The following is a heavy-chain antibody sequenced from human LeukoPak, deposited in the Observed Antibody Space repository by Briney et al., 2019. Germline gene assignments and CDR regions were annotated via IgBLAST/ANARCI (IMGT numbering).Heavy chain of an antibody. J-gene: IGHJ4*02. CDR2: ISWNSGSI. Sequence: GGSLRLSCAASGFTFSSYAMHWVRQAPGKGLEWVSGISWNSGSIGYADSVKGRFTISRDNAKNSLYLQMNSLRAEDTALYYCAKDIDYDSSGYYFDYWGQGTLVTVSS. CDR3: AKDIDYDSSGYYFDY. CDR1: GFTFSSYA. D-gene: IGHD3-22*01. V-gene: IGHV3-9*01.